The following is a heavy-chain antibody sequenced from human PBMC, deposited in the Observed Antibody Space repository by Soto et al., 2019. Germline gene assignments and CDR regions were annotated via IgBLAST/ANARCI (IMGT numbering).Heavy chain of an antibody. D-gene: IGHD6-6*01. V-gene: IGHV5-10-1*01. CDR3: AREYSSFRHSYHYGMDV. CDR1: GYSFTSYW. CDR2: IDPSDSYT. J-gene: IGHJ6*02. Sequence: GESLKISCKGSGYSFTSYWISWVRQMPGKGLEWMGRIDPSDSYTNYSPSFQGHVTISADKSISTAYLQWSSLKASDTAMYCCAREYSSFRHSYHYGMDVWGQGTTVTVSS.